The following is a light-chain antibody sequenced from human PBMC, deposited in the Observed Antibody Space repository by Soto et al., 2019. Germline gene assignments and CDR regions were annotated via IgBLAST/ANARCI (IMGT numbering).Light chain of an antibody. CDR3: SSYAGSNNLG. CDR2: EVS. Sequence: QSVLTQPPSASGSPGQSVTISCTGTSSDVGGYNYVSWYQQHPGKAPKLMIYEVSKRPSGEPDRFSGSKSGNTASLTVSGLQAEDEADYYCSSYAGSNNLGFGGGAKLTVL. J-gene: IGLJ3*02. V-gene: IGLV2-8*01. CDR1: SSDVGGYNY.